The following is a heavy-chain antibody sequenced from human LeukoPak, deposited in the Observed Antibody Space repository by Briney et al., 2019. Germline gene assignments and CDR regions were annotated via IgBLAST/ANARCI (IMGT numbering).Heavy chain of an antibody. V-gene: IGHV1-69*13. D-gene: IGHD3-3*01. CDR3: ARDAIQYDFWSGFAFDP. Sequence: GASVKVSCKASGYTFTSYYMHWVRQAPGQGLEWMGGIIPIFGTANYAQKFQGRVTITADESTSTAYMELSSLRPEDTAVYYCARDAIQYDFWSGFAFDPWGQGTLVTVSS. CDR2: IIPIFGTA. CDR1: GYTFTSYY. J-gene: IGHJ5*02.